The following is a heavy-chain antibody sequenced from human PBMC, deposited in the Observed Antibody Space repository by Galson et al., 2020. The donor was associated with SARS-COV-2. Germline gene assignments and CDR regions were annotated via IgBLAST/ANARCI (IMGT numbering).Heavy chain of an antibody. V-gene: IGHV3-9*01. CDR3: AKDIRYGSRYYYGMDV. Sequence: GGSLRLSCAASGFTFDDYAMHWVRQAPGKGLEWVSGISWNSGSIGYADSVKGRFTISRDNAKNSLYLQMNSLRAEDTALYYCAKDIRYGSRYYYGMDVWGQGTTVTVSS. CDR2: ISWNSGSI. D-gene: IGHD3-10*01. CDR1: GFTFDDYA. J-gene: IGHJ6*02.